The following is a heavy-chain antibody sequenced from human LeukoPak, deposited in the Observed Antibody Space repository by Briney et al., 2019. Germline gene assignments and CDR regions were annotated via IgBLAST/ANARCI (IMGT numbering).Heavy chain of an antibody. CDR1: GGSISSGGYY. Sequence: PSETLSLTCTVSGGSISSGGYYWSWIRQHPGKGLEWFGYIYYSGSTYYNPSLKSRVTISVDTSKNQFSLKLSSVTAADTAVYYCARAGYSYGYVFDYWGQGTLVTVSS. V-gene: IGHV4-31*03. CDR2: IYYSGST. D-gene: IGHD5-18*01. CDR3: ARAGYSYGYVFDY. J-gene: IGHJ4*02.